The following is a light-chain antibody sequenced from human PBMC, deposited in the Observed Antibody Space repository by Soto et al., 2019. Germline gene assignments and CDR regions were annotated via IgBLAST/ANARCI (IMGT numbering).Light chain of an antibody. J-gene: IGLJ3*02. CDR2: GDS. CDR3: QSYDSSLSGWL. Sequence: QSVLTQPPSVSGAXGXRXTISCTGSSSNIGAGYNVHWYQQVPGTAPKLLIYGDSNRPSGVPDRFSGSKSGTSASLAITGLQAEDEADYYCQSYDSSLSGWLFGGGTKLTVL. V-gene: IGLV1-40*01. CDR1: SSNIGAGYN.